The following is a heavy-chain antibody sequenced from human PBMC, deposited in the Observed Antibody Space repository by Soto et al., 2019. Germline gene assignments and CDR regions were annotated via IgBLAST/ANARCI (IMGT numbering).Heavy chain of an antibody. J-gene: IGHJ6*03. CDR3: ARGYCSSTSCYAGGFYYYMDV. V-gene: IGHV3-66*01. CDR1: GFTVSSNY. Sequence: GGSLRLSCAASGFTVSSNYMSWVRQAPGKGLEWVSVIYSGGSTYYADSVKGRFTISRDNSKNTLYLQMNSLRAEDTAVYYCARGYCSSTSCYAGGFYYYMDVWGKGTTVTVSS. D-gene: IGHD2-2*01. CDR2: IYSGGST.